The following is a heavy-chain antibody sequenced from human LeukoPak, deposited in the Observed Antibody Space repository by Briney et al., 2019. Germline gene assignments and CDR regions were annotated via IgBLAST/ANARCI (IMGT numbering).Heavy chain of an antibody. CDR3: ARASITTFAVVTPQDMDV. J-gene: IGHJ6*03. V-gene: IGHV1-8*01. D-gene: IGHD3-3*01. CDR2: MNPNSGNT. Sequence: ASVKVSCKASGYTFTSYDINWVRQATGQGLEWMGWMNPNSGNTGYAQKFQGRVTMTRNTSISTAYMELSSLRSEDTAVYYCARASITTFAVVTPQDMDVWGKGTTVTVCS. CDR1: GYTFTSYD.